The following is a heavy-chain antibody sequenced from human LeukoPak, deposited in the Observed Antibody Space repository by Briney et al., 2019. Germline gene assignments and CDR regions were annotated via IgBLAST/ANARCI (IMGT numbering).Heavy chain of an antibody. J-gene: IGHJ4*02. D-gene: IGHD1-26*01. Sequence: PGGSLRLSCAASEFTFSRYAIHWVRQAPGKGLEWVAVIAYDGSDMYYADSVKGRFTISRDNSKNTLYLQMNSLRAEDTAVYYCAAAIVGTLDYWGQGTLVTVSS. CDR3: AAAIVGTLDY. CDR1: EFTFSRYA. V-gene: IGHV3-30-3*01. CDR2: IAYDGSDM.